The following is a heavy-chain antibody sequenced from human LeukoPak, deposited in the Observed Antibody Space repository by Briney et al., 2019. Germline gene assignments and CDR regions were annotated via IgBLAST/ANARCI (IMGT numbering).Heavy chain of an antibody. CDR1: GGSISSTRYY. V-gene: IGHV4-39*07. D-gene: IGHD3-10*01. Sequence: SETLSLTCSVSGGSISSTRYYWGWIRQPPGKGLDWIGSMYYTGSSYYNPSLKSRVTISVDTSKNQFSLKLSSVTAADTAVYYCARGHPLWFGELFETWGQGTLVTVSS. J-gene: IGHJ4*02. CDR2: MYYTGSS. CDR3: ARGHPLWFGELFET.